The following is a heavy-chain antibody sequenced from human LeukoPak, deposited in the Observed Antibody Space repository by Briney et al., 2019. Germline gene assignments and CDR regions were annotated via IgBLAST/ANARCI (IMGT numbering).Heavy chain of an antibody. V-gene: IGHV3-30*18. J-gene: IGHJ6*02. CDR2: ISYDGSNK. CDR1: GFTFSNYG. D-gene: IGHD3-10*01. Sequence: PGGSLRLSCAASGFTFSNYGMHWVRQAPGKGLEWVAVISYDGSNKYYADSVKGRFTISRDNSKNTLYLQMNSLRAEDTAVYYCAKAQARITMVRGVALYYYYGMDVWGQGTTVTVSS. CDR3: AKAQARITMVRGVALYYYYGMDV.